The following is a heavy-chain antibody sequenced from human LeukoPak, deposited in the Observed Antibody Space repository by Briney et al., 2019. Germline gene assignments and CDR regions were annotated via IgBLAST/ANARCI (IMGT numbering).Heavy chain of an antibody. CDR3: ARGVSGIVVVPAAIWAFDI. CDR1: GFTFSNDW. J-gene: IGHJ3*02. CDR2: IRQDGSEK. D-gene: IGHD2-2*01. V-gene: IGHV3-7*01. Sequence: GGSLRLSCEASGFTFSNDWMTWVRQAPGKGLEWVANIRQDGSEKDYVDSVKGRFTISRGNAEDSVYLQMNSLRAEDTAVYYCARGVSGIVVVPAAIWAFDIWGQGTMVTVSS.